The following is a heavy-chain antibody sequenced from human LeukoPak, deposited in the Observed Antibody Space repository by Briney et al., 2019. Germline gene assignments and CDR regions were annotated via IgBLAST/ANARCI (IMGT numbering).Heavy chain of an antibody. CDR2: ISPSGST. V-gene: IGHV4-34*01. Sequence: SETLSLTCAVYGGSFSGYYWSWIRKPPGKGLEWIGEISPSGSTNYNPSLKSRVTISVDTSKNQLSLKLSSVTAADTAVYYCARGRQRRYKTERNNWFDPWGQGTLVTVSS. D-gene: IGHD5-24*01. CDR1: GGSFSGYY. J-gene: IGHJ5*02. CDR3: ARGRQRRYKTERNNWFDP.